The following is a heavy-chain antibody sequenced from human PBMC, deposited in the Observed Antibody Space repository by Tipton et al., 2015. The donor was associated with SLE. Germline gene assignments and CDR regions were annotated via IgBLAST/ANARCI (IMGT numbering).Heavy chain of an antibody. Sequence: LSLTCAASGFKFDDYTLHWVRQAPGQGLEWVSLISWDGGRTHYVDSVKGRFTISRDNSKNSLYLQMTSLRIEDTALYYCAILPTDAFDVWGRGTMVTVS. D-gene: IGHD3-3*02. V-gene: IGHV3-43*01. CDR3: AILPTDAFDV. CDR1: GFKFDDYT. CDR2: ISWDGGRT. J-gene: IGHJ3*01.